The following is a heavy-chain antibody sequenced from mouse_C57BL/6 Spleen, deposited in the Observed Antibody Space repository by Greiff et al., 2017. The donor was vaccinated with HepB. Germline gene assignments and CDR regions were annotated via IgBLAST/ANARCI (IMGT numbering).Heavy chain of an antibody. CDR1: GFTFSDYG. J-gene: IGHJ4*01. CDR3: ARKSTVVAYYYAMDY. D-gene: IGHD1-1*01. CDR2: ISSGSSTI. V-gene: IGHV5-17*01. Sequence: EVKLQESGGGLVKPGGSLKLSCAASGFTFSDYGMHWVRQAPEKGLEWVAYISSGSSTIYYADTVKGRFTISRDNAKNTLFLQMTSLRSEDTAMYYCARKSTVVAYYYAMDYWGQGTSVTVSS.